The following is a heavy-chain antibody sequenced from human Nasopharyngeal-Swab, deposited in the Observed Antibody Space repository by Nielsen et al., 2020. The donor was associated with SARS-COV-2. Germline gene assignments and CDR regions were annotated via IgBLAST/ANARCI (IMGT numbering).Heavy chain of an antibody. J-gene: IGHJ3*02. D-gene: IGHD1-7*01. CDR2: INPNSGGT. CDR1: GYTFTGYY. Sequence: ASVKVSCKASGYTFTGYYMHWVRQAPGQGLEWMGWINPNSGGTNYAQKFQGRVTITRNTSISTAYMELSSLRSEDTAVYYCARVSAGTSKRDAFDIWGQGTMVTVSS. V-gene: IGHV1-2*02. CDR3: ARVSAGTSKRDAFDI.